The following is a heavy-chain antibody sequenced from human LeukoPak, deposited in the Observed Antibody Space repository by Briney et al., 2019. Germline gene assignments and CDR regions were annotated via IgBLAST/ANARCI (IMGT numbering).Heavy chain of an antibody. V-gene: IGHV4-59*01. Sequence: SETLSLTCTVSGGSISSYYWSWIRQPPGKGLEWIGYIYYSGSTNYNPSLKSRVTISVDTSKNQFSLKLSSVTAADTAVYYCASTPYYDLWSGYPPLAFDIWGQGTMVTVSS. D-gene: IGHD3-3*01. CDR2: IYYSGST. CDR1: GGSISSYY. CDR3: ASTPYYDLWSGYPPLAFDI. J-gene: IGHJ3*02.